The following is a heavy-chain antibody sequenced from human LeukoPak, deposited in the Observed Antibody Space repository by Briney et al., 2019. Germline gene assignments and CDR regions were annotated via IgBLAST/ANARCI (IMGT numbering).Heavy chain of an antibody. Sequence: PGGSLRLSCAASGFTFSTHWMYWVRQAPGKEFVWVSRISGDGSLTSYADSVRGRFTISRDNAKETLYLQMTSLRVDDTAVYSCASLLTPYHGSGGGGMDVWGQGTTVTVSS. CDR3: ASLLTPYHGSGGGGMDV. CDR2: ISGDGSLT. CDR1: GFTFSTHW. D-gene: IGHD3-10*01. V-gene: IGHV3-74*01. J-gene: IGHJ6*02.